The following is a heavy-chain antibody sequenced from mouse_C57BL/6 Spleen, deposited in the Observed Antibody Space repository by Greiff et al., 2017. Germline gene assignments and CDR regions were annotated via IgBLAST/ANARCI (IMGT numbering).Heavy chain of an antibody. D-gene: IGHD1-1*01. J-gene: IGHJ1*03. Sequence: EVQLQQSGPELVKPGASVKISCKASGYTFTDYYMNWVKQSHGKSLEWIGDINPNNGGTSYNQKFKGKATLTVDKSSSTAYMELRSLTSEDSAVYYCARRAGAFYYGSSWYFDVWGTGTTVTVSS. CDR3: ARRAGAFYYGSSWYFDV. CDR1: GYTFTDYY. CDR2: INPNNGGT. V-gene: IGHV1-26*01.